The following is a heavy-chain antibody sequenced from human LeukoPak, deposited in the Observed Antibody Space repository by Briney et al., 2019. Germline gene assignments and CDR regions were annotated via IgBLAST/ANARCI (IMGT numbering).Heavy chain of an antibody. CDR2: ISGSGGST. D-gene: IGHD4-17*01. V-gene: IGHV3-23*01. CDR3: AKAFIDWDDYGDIYYFDY. CDR1: GFTFSSYA. J-gene: IGHJ4*02. Sequence: GGSLRLSCAASGFTFSSYAMSWVRQAPGKGLEWVSAISGSGGSTYYADSVKGRFTISRDNSKNTLYLQMNSLRAEDTAVYYCAKAFIDWDDYGDIYYFDYWGQGTLVTVSS.